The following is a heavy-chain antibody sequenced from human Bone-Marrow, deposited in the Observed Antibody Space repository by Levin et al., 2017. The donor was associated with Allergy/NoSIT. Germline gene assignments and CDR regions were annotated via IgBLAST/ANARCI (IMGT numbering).Heavy chain of an antibody. V-gene: IGHV3-23*01. CDR2: ITGGTVTT. J-gene: IGHJ4*02. CDR1: GFTFRNFA. D-gene: IGHD4-17*01. Sequence: GGSLRLSCAASGFTFRNFAMSWVRQAPGKGLEWVSSITGGTVTTYYLDSVKGRFTISRDNSKNTLYLQMNSLRAEDKAVYYCARTKVEGGDYLDYFDYWGQGTLVTVSS. CDR3: ARTKVEGGDYLDYFDY.